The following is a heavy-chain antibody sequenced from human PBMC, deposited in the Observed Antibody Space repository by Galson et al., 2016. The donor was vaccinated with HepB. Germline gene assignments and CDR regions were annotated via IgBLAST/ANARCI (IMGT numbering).Heavy chain of an antibody. Sequence: SLRLSCAASGFTFSNYAMSWVRQAPGKGLEWVSAISGSGGSPYYADSVKGRFTISRDNSKNTLYLQMNSLRVEDTALYYCAKDTRSGFYGRWFDPWGQGTLGTVSS. CDR3: AKDTRSGFYGRWFDP. D-gene: IGHD3-3*01. V-gene: IGHV3-23*01. CDR2: ISGSGGSP. J-gene: IGHJ5*02. CDR1: GFTFSNYA.